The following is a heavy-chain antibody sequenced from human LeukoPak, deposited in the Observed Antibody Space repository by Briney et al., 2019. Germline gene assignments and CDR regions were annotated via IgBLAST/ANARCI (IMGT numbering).Heavy chain of an antibody. CDR3: ARGRARYYDSSGYYYYFDY. CDR2: IYYSGST. CDR1: GGSISSGGYY. V-gene: IGHV4-31*03. Sequence: SQTLSLTCTVSGGSISSGGYYWSWIRQHPGKGLEWIGYIYYSGSTYYNPSLKSRVTISVDTSKNQFSLKLSSVTAADTAVYYCARGRARYYDSSGYYYYFDYWGQGTLVTVSS. D-gene: IGHD3-22*01. J-gene: IGHJ4*02.